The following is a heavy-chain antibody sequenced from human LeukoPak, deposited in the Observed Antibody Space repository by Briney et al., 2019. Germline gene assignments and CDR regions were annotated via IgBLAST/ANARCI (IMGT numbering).Heavy chain of an antibody. D-gene: IGHD1-26*01. J-gene: IGHJ4*02. CDR1: GFTFSSYN. Sequence: GGSLRLSCAASGFTFSSYNMNWVRQAPGKGLEWVSSISGSSSYGYYADSVKGRFTISRDNAKNSLYLQMNSLRAEDTAVYYCASLLSGSNHINDYWGQGTLVTVSS. V-gene: IGHV3-21*06. CDR3: ASLLSGSNHINDY. CDR2: ISGSSSYG.